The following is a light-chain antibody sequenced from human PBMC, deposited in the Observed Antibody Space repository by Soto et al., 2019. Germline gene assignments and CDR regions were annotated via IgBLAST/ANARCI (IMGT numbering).Light chain of an antibody. J-gene: IGKJ4*01. CDR2: DAF. Sequence: EIVLTQSPATLSLSPGERATLSCRASQTVDNYLHWYQQKPGQAPRLLIYDAFYRAAGVLARFSGVGSGTDFTLTIRSLEPEDFAFYYCQQRKNWPLTFGGGTRVEI. CDR1: QTVDNY. CDR3: QQRKNWPLT. V-gene: IGKV3-11*01.